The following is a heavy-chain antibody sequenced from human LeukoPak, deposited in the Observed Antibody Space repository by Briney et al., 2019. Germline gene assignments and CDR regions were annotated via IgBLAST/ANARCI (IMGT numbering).Heavy chain of an antibody. Sequence: GGSLRLSCAASGFTFSSYSVNWVRQAPGKGLEWVSYISTSSSTIYYADSVKGRFTISRDNARNSLYLQMNSLRAEDTAVYYCARDRYGGNPRTDAFDIWGQGTMVTVS. J-gene: IGHJ3*02. CDR1: GFTFSSYS. D-gene: IGHD4-23*01. V-gene: IGHV3-48*01. CDR2: ISTSSSTI. CDR3: ARDRYGGNPRTDAFDI.